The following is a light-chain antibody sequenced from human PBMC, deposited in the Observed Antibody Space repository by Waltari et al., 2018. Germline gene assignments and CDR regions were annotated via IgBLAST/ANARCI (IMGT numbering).Light chain of an antibody. CDR2: GNI. V-gene: IGLV1-40*01. CDR1: SSNIGAGYD. J-gene: IGLJ1*01. CDR3: QSYDISLSGWEV. Sequence: QSVLTQPPSVSGAPGQRVTISCTGSSSNIGAGYDVHWYQQLPGTAPKLLIYGNIKRPSGSPDRFSGSNSGTAASLAITGLQAEDEADYYCQSYDISLSGWEVFGTVTKVTVL.